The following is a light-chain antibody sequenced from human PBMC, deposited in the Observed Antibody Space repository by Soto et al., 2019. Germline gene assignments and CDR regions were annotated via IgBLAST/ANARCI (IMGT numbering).Light chain of an antibody. Sequence: DIQMTQSPSTLSGSVGDRVTITCRASQTISSWLAWYQQKPGKAAKLLIYKASTLKSGVTSRFSGSGSGTEFTLTISSLQPDDFATYYCQHYNSYSEAVGQGTKVDIK. J-gene: IGKJ1*01. V-gene: IGKV1-5*03. CDR3: QHYNSYSEA. CDR1: QTISSW. CDR2: KAS.